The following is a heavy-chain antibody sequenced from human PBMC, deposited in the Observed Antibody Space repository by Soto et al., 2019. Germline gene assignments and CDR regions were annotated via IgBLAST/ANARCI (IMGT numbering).Heavy chain of an antibody. CDR1: GGTFSSYA. Sequence: SVKVSCKASGGTFSSYAISWVRQAPGQGLEWMGGIIPIFGTANYAQKFQGRVTITADESTSTAYMELSSLRSEDTAVYYCAREGVTMVRGVIFYYYGMDVWGQGTTVTVPS. V-gene: IGHV1-69*13. D-gene: IGHD3-10*01. J-gene: IGHJ6*02. CDR3: AREGVTMVRGVIFYYYGMDV. CDR2: IIPIFGTA.